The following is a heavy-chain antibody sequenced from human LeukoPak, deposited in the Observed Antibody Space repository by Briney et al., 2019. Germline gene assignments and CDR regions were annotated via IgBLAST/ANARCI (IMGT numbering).Heavy chain of an antibody. CDR3: ARDLSAPPHLVTYYYYMDV. CDR1: GFSFSSYS. D-gene: IGHD6-13*01. CDR2: ISSGSNTI. Sequence: GGSLRLSCVASGFSFSSYSMNWVRQAPGKGLEWVSYISSGSNTIDYADSVEGRFTISRDKAKSSLYLQMNSLRAEDTAVYYCARDLSAPPHLVTYYYYMDVWGKGATVTVSS. V-gene: IGHV3-48*01. J-gene: IGHJ6*03.